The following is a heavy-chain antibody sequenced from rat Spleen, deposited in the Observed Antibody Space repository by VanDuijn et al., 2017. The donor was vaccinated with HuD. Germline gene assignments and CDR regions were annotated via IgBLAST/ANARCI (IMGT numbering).Heavy chain of an antibody. D-gene: IGHD4-3*01. CDR2: ISYDGGSS. CDR3: ARHNSGYGVMDA. CDR1: GFSFSDYY. J-gene: IGHJ4*01. Sequence: EVQLEESGGGLVQPGRSLKLSCAASGFSFSDYYMAWVRQAPTKGLEWVASISYDGGSSHYRDSVKGRFTISRDNAKSTLYLQMNSLRSEDTATYYCARHNSGYGVMDAWGQGASVTVSS. V-gene: IGHV5-20*01.